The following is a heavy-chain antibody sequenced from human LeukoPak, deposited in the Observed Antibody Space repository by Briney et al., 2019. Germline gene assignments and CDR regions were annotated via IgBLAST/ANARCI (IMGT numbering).Heavy chain of an antibody. CDR3: ARLLILGHCSRTNCGGWSF. Sequence: GESLKISCKGSGYRFGTYWIGWVRQMSGKGMEWMGIIYPRDSDTRYSPSFQGQVTISADKSTRTAYLQWRSLKASDTAMYYCARLLILGHCSRTNCGGWSFWGQGTLVTVSS. D-gene: IGHD2-2*01. J-gene: IGHJ1*01. V-gene: IGHV5-51*01. CDR1: GYRFGTYW. CDR2: IYPRDSDT.